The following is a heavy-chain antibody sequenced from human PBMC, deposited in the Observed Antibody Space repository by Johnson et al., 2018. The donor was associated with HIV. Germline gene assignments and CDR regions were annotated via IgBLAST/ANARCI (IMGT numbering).Heavy chain of an antibody. CDR2: IYSGGST. Sequence: EVQLVESGGGLVQPGGSLRLSCAASGFTVSSNYMSWVRQAPGKGPEWVAVIYSGGSTYYADSVKGRFTISRDNSKNTLYLQMNSLRAEDTAVYYCASAGRNFWSGYDAFDIWGQGTMVTVSS. D-gene: IGHD3-3*01. CDR3: ASAGRNFWSGYDAFDI. V-gene: IGHV3-66*01. CDR1: GFTVSSNY. J-gene: IGHJ3*02.